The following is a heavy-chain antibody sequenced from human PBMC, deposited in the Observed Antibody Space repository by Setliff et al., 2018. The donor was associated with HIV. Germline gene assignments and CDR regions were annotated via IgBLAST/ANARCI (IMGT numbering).Heavy chain of an antibody. D-gene: IGHD2-8*01. V-gene: IGHV4-38-2*02. CDR1: GYSISSGYY. Sequence: SETLSLTCTVTGYSISSGYYWAWIRQPPGKGLEWIGYIFYTGNTYYTSSLKSRATISVDTSKNHFSLKLNSVTAADTAVYYCARLECPNDICYSGWFDPWGQGTLVTVSS. CDR3: ARLECPNDICYSGWFDP. CDR2: IFYTGNT. J-gene: IGHJ5*02.